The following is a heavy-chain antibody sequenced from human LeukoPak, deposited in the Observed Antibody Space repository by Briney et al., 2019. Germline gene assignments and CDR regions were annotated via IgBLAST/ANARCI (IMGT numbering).Heavy chain of an antibody. CDR2: ISAYNGNT. D-gene: IGHD3-10*01. CDR1: GYTFTSYG. CDR3: ARGVFIYYYYYMDV. Sequence: GASVRVSCKASGYTFTSYGISWVREAPGQGLEWMGWISAYNGNTNYAQKLQGRVTMTTDTSTSTAYMELRSLRSDDTALYYCARGVFIYYYYYMDVWGKGTTVTVSS. V-gene: IGHV1-18*01. J-gene: IGHJ6*03.